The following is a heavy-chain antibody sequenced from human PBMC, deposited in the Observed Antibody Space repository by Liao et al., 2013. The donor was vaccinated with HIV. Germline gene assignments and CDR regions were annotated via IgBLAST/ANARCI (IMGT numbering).Heavy chain of an antibody. CDR1: GGPFSYYH. CDR2: SYYSGNT. Sequence: QVQLQQWGAGLLKPSETLSLTCAVYGGPFSYYHWAWIRQSPGKGLEFIGYSYYSGNTYYKPSLKSRLTISVDTSKNQFSLKLSSVTAADTAVYYCARGVVTQFYYFDCWGQGTLVTVSS. CDR3: ARGVVTQFYYFDC. D-gene: IGHD2-21*02. V-gene: IGHV4-34*01. J-gene: IGHJ4*02.